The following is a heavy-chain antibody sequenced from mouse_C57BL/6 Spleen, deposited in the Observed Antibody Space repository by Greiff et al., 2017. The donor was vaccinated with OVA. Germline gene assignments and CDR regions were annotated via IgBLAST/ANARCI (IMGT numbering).Heavy chain of an antibody. CDR2: INPNNGGT. D-gene: IGHD2-4*01. CDR1: GYTFTDYN. Sequence: EVKLQESGPELVKPGASVKIPCKASGYTFTDYNMDWVKQSHGKSLEWIGDINPNNGGTIYNQKFKGKATLTVDKSSSTAYMELRSLTSEDTAVYYCARRYDYDEGLGYWGQGTTLTVSS. J-gene: IGHJ2*01. V-gene: IGHV1-18*01. CDR3: ARRYDYDEGLGY.